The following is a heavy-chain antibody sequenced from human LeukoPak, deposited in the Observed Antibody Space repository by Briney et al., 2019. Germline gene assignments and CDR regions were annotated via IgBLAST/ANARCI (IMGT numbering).Heavy chain of an antibody. CDR2: INPNSGGT. J-gene: IGHJ4*02. CDR1: GYTFTGYY. CDR3: ARAWSVSGSGDY. V-gene: IGHV1-2*02. D-gene: IGHD5-12*01. Sequence: ASVKVSCKASGYTFTGYYMHWVRQAPGQGLEWMGWINPNSGGTNYAQKFQGRVTMTRDTSISTAYMELSRLRSDDTAVYYCARAWSVSGSGDYWGQGTLVTVSS.